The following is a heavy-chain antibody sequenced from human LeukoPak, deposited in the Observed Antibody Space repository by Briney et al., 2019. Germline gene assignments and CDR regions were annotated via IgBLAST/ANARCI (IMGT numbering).Heavy chain of an antibody. CDR3: ARDKSAQHGLYYYGMDV. J-gene: IGHJ6*02. CDR2: INHSGST. D-gene: IGHD4-17*01. Sequence: PSETLSLTCAVYGGSFSGYYWSWLRQPPGKGLEWIGEINHSGSTNYNPSLKSRVTISVDTSKNQFSLKLSSVTAADTAVYYCARDKSAQHGLYYYGMDVWGQGTTVTVSS. CDR1: GGSFSGYY. V-gene: IGHV4-34*01.